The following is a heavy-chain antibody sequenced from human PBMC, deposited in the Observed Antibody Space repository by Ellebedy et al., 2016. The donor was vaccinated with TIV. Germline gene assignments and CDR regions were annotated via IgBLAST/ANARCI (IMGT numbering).Heavy chain of an antibody. CDR2: IIPSFGAP. D-gene: IGHD3-10*01. CDR1: GYSFGSYY. J-gene: IGHJ6*02. V-gene: IGHV1-69*13. CDR3: ARSGDESPYYYYDIHV. Sequence: AASVKVSCKASGYSFGSYYLHWVRQAPGQGLEWMGGIIPSFGAPHYAQNFQGRVTMTADESTSTAYMELSNLRSEDTAVFYCARSGDESPYYYYDIHVWGQGTTVTVSS.